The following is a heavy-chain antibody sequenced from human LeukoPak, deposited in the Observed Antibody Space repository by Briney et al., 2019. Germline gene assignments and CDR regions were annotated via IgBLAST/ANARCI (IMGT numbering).Heavy chain of an antibody. CDR3: ATGGKFDFWSGYHIDN. D-gene: IGHD3-3*01. V-gene: IGHV3-30*04. CDR1: GFTFSSNA. Sequence: GGSLRLSCEVSGFTFSSNAMHWVRQAPGKGLVWVAVISYDGSNKNFPDSVKGRFTVSRDNSKHTLYLHMNSLRSDDTAMYYCATGGKFDFWSGYHIDNWGQGTLVTVSS. J-gene: IGHJ4*02. CDR2: ISYDGSNK.